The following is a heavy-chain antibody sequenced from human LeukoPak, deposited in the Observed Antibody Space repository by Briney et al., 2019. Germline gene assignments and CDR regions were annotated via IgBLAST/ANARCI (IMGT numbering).Heavy chain of an antibody. D-gene: IGHD6-19*01. CDR3: VRHEYPTAVARTAFDY. V-gene: IGHV4-39*01. J-gene: IGHJ4*02. CDR2: IYYGGST. CDR1: GGSITGSSYY. Sequence: SETLSLTCTVSGGSITGSSYYWGWIRQPPGKGLEWIGSIYYGGSTYFNPSLKSRVTISVDTSKNQFSLKLSSVTAADTAAYYCVRHEYPTAVARTAFDYWGQGTLVTVSS.